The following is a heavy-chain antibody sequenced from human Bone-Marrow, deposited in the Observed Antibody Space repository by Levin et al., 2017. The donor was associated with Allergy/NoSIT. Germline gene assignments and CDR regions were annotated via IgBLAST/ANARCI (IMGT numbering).Heavy chain of an antibody. CDR2: IYPGDSET. V-gene: IGHV5-51*01. D-gene: IGHD6-19*01. CDR3: RAFNSSDYFDY. CDR1: GYKFTKYW. Sequence: GESLKISCKGSGYKFTKYWIAWVRQMPGKGLECMGFIYPGDSETRYSPSFQGQVTFSVDKSITTAYLQWSSLKASDTAMYYCRAFNSSDYFDYWGQGTRVTVSS. J-gene: IGHJ4*02.